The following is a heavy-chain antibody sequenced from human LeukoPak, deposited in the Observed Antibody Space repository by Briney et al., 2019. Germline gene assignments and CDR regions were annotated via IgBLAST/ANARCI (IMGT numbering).Heavy chain of an antibody. CDR3: VRDYYESSGSTYYFDY. J-gene: IGHJ4*02. Sequence: GGSLRVSCAASGCTFSDLYGDWGRQPPGKGVGWVGRTRNKPNSYTTEYAASVKGRFTISRDDSKNSLYLQMNSLKTEDTAVYYCVRDYYESSGSTYYFDYWGQGTLVTVSS. CDR2: TRNKPNSYTT. D-gene: IGHD3-22*01. CDR1: GCTFSDLY. V-gene: IGHV3-72*01.